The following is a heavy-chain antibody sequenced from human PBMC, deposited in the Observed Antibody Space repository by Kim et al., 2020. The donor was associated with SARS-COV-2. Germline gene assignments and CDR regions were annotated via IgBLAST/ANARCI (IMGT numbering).Heavy chain of an antibody. CDR2: SDPEEGGT. V-gene: IGHV1-24*01. Sequence: ASVKVSCKVSGYTLTELSMHWVRQAPGKGLEWMGGSDPEEGGTMYAEKFQGRVTMTEDTSTDTAYMELDSLRSEDTAVYYCATEDEGAAAGNLVFAYWGQGTLVTVSS. J-gene: IGHJ4*02. D-gene: IGHD6-13*01. CDR1: GYTLTELS. CDR3: ATEDEGAAAGNLVFAY.